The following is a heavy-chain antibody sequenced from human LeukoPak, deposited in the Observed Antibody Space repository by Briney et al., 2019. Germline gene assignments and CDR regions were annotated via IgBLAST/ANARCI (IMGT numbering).Heavy chain of an antibody. V-gene: IGHV3-30-3*01. CDR2: ISYDGSNK. Sequence: PGGSLRLSCAASGFTFSSYAMHWVRQAPGKGLEWVAVISYDGSNKYYADSVKGRFTISRDNSMNTLYLQMNSLRAEDTAVYYCARDGRDGYYIDYWGQGTLVTVSS. D-gene: IGHD5-24*01. J-gene: IGHJ4*02. CDR1: GFTFSSYA. CDR3: ARDGRDGYYIDY.